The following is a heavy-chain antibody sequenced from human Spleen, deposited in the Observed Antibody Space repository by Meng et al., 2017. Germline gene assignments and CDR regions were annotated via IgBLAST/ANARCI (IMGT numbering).Heavy chain of an antibody. CDR2: IWYDGSNK. CDR3: ARGVVVAATDDY. CDR1: GFTFSSYG. J-gene: IGHJ4*02. D-gene: IGHD2-15*01. V-gene: IGHV3-33*01. Sequence: GGSLRLSGAASGFTFSSYGMHGVRQAPGKGRGGVAVIWYDGSNKYYADSVKGRFTIARDNSKNTLYLQMNSLGAEDTAVYYCARGVVVAATDDYWGQGTLVTVSS.